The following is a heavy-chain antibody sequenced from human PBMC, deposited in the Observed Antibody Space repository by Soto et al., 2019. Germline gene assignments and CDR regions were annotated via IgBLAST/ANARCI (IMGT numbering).Heavy chain of an antibody. D-gene: IGHD3-3*01. J-gene: IGHJ4*02. CDR1: GGSISSYY. CDR2: IYTSGST. V-gene: IGHV4-4*07. CDR3: ARASHYDFWSGADCFDY. Sequence: SETLSLTCTVSGGSISSYYWSWIRQPAGKGLEWIGRIYTSGSTNYNPSLKSRVTMSVDTSKNQFSLKLSSVTAADTAVYYCARASHYDFWSGADCFDYWGQGTLVTVSS.